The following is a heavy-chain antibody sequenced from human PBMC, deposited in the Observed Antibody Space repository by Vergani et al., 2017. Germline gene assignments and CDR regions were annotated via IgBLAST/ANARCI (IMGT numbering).Heavy chain of an antibody. D-gene: IGHD1-26*01. CDR3: ARPTYSGSYEDAFDI. CDR1: GYSFTSYW. J-gene: IGHJ3*02. Sequence: EVQLVQSGAEVKKPGESLKISCKGSGYSFTSYWIGWVRQMPGKGLEWMGIIYPGDSDTRYSPSFQGQVTISADKSISTAYLQWSSLRASDTAMYYCARPTYSGSYEDAFDIWGQGTMVTVSS. V-gene: IGHV5-51*01. CDR2: IYPGDSDT.